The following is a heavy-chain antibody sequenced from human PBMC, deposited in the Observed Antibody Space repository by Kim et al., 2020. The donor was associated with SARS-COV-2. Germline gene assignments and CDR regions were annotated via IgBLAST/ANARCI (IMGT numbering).Heavy chain of an antibody. J-gene: IGHJ4*02. CDR3: ATNVGSGTYNNLFEY. Sequence: DTVKWRFTISRDNSKNILYLQMNSLRAKDTAVYYCATNVGSGTYNNLFEYWGQGTLGTVSS. D-gene: IGHD3-10*01. V-gene: IGHV3-23*01.